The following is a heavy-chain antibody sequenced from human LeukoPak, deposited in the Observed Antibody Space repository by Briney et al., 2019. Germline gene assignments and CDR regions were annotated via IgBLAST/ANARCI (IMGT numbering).Heavy chain of an antibody. CDR3: ARDGYSPNWFDP. D-gene: IGHD2-21*01. Sequence: SETLSLTCTVSGGSISRNSYYWGWIRQPPGKGLEWIGSIYYVGGTYYNPSLKSRVTISVDTSKNQFSLKLSSVPAADTALYYCARDGYSPNWFDPWGQGTLVTVSP. V-gene: IGHV4-39*02. J-gene: IGHJ5*02. CDR1: GGSISRNSYY. CDR2: IYYVGGT.